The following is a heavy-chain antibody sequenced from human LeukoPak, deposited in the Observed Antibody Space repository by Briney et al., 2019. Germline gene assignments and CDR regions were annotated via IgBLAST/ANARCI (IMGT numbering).Heavy chain of an antibody. Sequence: GASVKVSRKASGYTFTAYYMHWVRQAPGQGLEWMGWINPNSGGTNYAQKFQGRVTMTRDTSISTAYMELSSLRSDDTALYYCATVYSSGWYWNYWGQGTLVTVSS. CDR2: INPNSGGT. D-gene: IGHD6-19*01. CDR1: GYTFTAYY. CDR3: ATVYSSGWYWNY. J-gene: IGHJ4*02. V-gene: IGHV1-2*02.